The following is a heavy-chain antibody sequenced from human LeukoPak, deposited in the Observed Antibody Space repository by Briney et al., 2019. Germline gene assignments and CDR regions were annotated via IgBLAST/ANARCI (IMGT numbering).Heavy chain of an antibody. CDR2: IKQDGSEK. CDR1: GFTFSSDW. D-gene: IGHD3-10*01. CDR3: ARAPLTMAQRCSDP. V-gene: IGHV3-7*03. J-gene: IGHJ5*02. Sequence: PRGSLRLSCAASGFTFSSDWMGWVREAPGKGLEWVANIKQDGSEKYYVDSVRGRFPISRDNANNSLYLQMNSLRAEDTAVYYCARAPLTMAQRCSDPWGQGTLATVSP.